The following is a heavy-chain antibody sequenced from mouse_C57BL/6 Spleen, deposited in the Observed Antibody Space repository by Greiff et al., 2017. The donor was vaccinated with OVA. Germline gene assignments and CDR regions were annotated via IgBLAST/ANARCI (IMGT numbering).Heavy chain of an antibody. V-gene: IGHV1-80*01. Sequence: QVQLKQSGAELVKPGASVKISCKASGYAFSSYWMNWVKQRPGKGLEWIGQIYPGDGDTNYNGKFKGKATLTADKSSSTAYMQLSSLTSEDSAVYFCAREGWLSYAMDYWGQGTSVTVSS. CDR1: GYAFSSYW. CDR3: AREGWLSYAMDY. J-gene: IGHJ4*01. D-gene: IGHD2-3*01. CDR2: IYPGDGDT.